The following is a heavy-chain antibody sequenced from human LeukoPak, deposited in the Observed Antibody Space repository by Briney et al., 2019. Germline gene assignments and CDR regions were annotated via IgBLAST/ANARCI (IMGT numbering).Heavy chain of an antibody. CDR3: AKGPCSSTSCYRVDS. D-gene: IGHD2-2*02. J-gene: IGHJ4*02. Sequence: GGSLRLSCAASGFTFSSYAMSWVRQAPGKGLEWVSGLSSSGGSTYYADSVKGRFSISRDNSKNTLYLQMNSLRAEDTAVFYCAKGPCSSTSCYRVDSWGQGTLVTVSS. V-gene: IGHV3-23*01. CDR2: LSSSGGST. CDR1: GFTFSSYA.